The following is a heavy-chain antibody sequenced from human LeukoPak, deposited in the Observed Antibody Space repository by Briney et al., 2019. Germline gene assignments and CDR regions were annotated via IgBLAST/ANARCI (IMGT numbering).Heavy chain of an antibody. D-gene: IGHD3-22*01. CDR2: ISGSGGST. CDR3: AKRLSSSGYPAYFDY. CDR1: GFTFSSYG. J-gene: IGHJ4*02. Sequence: GGTLRLSCAASGFTFSSYGMSWVRQAPGKGLEWVSAISGSGGSTYYADSVKGRFTISRDNSKNTLYLQMNSLRAEDTAVYYCAKRLSSSGYPAYFDYWGQGTLVTVSS. V-gene: IGHV3-23*01.